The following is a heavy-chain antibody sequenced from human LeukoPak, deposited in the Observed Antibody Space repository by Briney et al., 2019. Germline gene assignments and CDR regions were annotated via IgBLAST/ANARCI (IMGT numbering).Heavy chain of an antibody. Sequence: SETLSLTCTVSGGSISSSRYSWGWIRQPPGKGLEWIGSIYYSGSTYYNPSLKSRVTISVDTSKNQFSLKLSSVTAADTAVYYCARQTVAGSSLDYWGQGTLVTVSS. J-gene: IGHJ4*02. CDR3: ARQTVAGSSLDY. D-gene: IGHD6-19*01. CDR2: IYYSGST. CDR1: GGSISSSRYS. V-gene: IGHV4-39*01.